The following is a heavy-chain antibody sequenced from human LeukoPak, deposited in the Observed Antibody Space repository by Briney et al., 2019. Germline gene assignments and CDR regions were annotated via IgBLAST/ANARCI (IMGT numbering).Heavy chain of an antibody. Sequence: SETLSLTCSVSGVSISIYYWNWIRQPPGKGLEWIGNIYISGTTTINPSPKSRVTMSVDTSKSQFSLKFSDVTPADTAFYYCARDYSRHGFDIWGQGKLVIVSS. J-gene: IGHJ3*02. CDR2: IYISGTT. CDR3: ARDYSRHGFDI. D-gene: IGHD2-21*01. CDR1: GVSISIYY. V-gene: IGHV4-59*13.